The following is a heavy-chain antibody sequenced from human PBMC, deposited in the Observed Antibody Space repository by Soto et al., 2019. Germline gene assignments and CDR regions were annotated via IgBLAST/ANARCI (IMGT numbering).Heavy chain of an antibody. J-gene: IGHJ6*02. D-gene: IGHD6-13*01. CDR1: GGTFSSYF. Sequence: QVQLVQSGAEVKKAGSSVKVSCKVSGGTFSSYFINWVRQAPGQGLEWVGGIITVFGTASYAEKFQGRVTITADESTSTAYMELSRLRSDDTAVYYCARETPSAAAAYYYYGLDVWGQGTTVTVPS. V-gene: IGHV1-69*01. CDR2: IITVFGTA. CDR3: ARETPSAAAAYYYYGLDV.